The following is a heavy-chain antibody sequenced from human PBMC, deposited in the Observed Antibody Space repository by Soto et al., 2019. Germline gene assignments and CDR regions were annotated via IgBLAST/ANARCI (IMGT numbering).Heavy chain of an antibody. D-gene: IGHD2-15*01. Sequence: SETLSLTCTVSGGPISSYYWSWIRQPPGKGLEWIGYIYYSGSTNYNPSLKSRVTISVDTSKNQFSLKLSSVTAADTAVYYCARDKYCSGGSCYSGAFDIWGQGTMVTVS. CDR2: IYYSGST. CDR1: GGPISSYY. CDR3: ARDKYCSGGSCYSGAFDI. J-gene: IGHJ3*02. V-gene: IGHV4-59*01.